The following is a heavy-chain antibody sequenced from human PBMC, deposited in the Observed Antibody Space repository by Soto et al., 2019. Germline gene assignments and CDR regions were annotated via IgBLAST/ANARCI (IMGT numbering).Heavy chain of an antibody. CDR2: IRSKANSYAT. D-gene: IGHD6-19*01. CDR1: GFTFSGSA. Sequence: EVQLVESGGGLVQPGGSLKLSCAASGFTFSGSAMHWVRQASGKGLEWVGRIRSKANSYATAYAASVKGRFTISRDDSKNTAYLQMNSLKTEDTAVYYCTSHCQQWLGNRDFDYWGQGTLVTVSS. V-gene: IGHV3-73*01. J-gene: IGHJ4*02. CDR3: TSHCQQWLGNRDFDY.